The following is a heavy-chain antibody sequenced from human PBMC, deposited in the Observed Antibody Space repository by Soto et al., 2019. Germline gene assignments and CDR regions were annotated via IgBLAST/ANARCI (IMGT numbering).Heavy chain of an antibody. CDR2: TYYRSKWYN. Sequence: SQTLSLTCAISGDSVSSNSAAWNWSRQSPSRGLEWLGRTYYRSKWYNDYAVSVKSRITINPDTSKNQFSLRLNSVTPEDTAVYYCAREIAAAGLIPFEYWGQGTLVTVSS. J-gene: IGHJ4*02. V-gene: IGHV6-1*01. CDR3: AREIAAAGLIPFEY. D-gene: IGHD6-13*01. CDR1: GDSVSSNSAA.